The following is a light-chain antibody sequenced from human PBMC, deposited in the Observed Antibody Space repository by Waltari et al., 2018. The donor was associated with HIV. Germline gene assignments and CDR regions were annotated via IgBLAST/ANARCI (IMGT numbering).Light chain of an antibody. CDR1: SNDIGPYKY. V-gene: IGLV2-8*01. Sequence: QSALTQPPAASGSPGQSVTISCTGTSNDIGPYKYVSWSQQHPDKAPRLVIYEVNKRPSGVPGRFSGSKSGNTASLTVSGLQAEDEADYYCSSYAGSGNLRRFGGGTKVTVL. J-gene: IGLJ6*01. CDR3: SSYAGSGNLRR. CDR2: EVN.